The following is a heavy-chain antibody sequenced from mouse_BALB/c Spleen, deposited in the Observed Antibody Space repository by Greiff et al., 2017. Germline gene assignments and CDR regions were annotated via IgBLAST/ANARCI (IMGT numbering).Heavy chain of an antibody. D-gene: IGHD2-4*01. CDR1: GYAFTSYN. CDR2: IDPYNGGT. V-gene: IGHV1S135*01. J-gene: IGHJ3*01. Sequence: VHVKQSGPELVKPGASVKVSCKASGYAFTSYNMYWVKQSHGKSLEWIGYIDPYNGGTSYNQKFKGKATLTVDKSSSTAYMHLNSLTSEDSAVYYCARYMITTGPWFAYWGQGTLVTVSA. CDR3: ARYMITTGPWFAY.